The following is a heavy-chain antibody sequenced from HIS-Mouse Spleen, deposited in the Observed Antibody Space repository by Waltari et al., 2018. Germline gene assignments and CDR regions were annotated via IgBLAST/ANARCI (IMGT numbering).Heavy chain of an antibody. CDR1: GFTFSSYS. D-gene: IGHD1-26*01. Sequence: EVQLVESGGGLVQPGGSLRLSCAASGFTFSSYSMNWVRQAPGKGLEGVSYISSSSSTIYYADSVKGRFTISRDNAKNSLYLQMNSLRAEDTAVYYCARRKWGHDAFDIWGQGTMVTVSS. CDR3: ARRKWGHDAFDI. J-gene: IGHJ3*02. V-gene: IGHV3-48*01. CDR2: ISSSSSTI.